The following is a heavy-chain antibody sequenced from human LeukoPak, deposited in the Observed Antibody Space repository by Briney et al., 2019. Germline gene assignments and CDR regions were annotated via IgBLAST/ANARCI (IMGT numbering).Heavy chain of an antibody. CDR2: IKQDGSEK. CDR1: GFTYSSYW. D-gene: IGHD5-18*01. V-gene: IGHV3-7*01. Sequence: GGSLRLSCAASGFTYSSYWMSWVRDAPGKGLEWVANIKQDGSEKYYVDSVKGRFTISRDNAKNSLYLQMNSLRAEDTAVYYCARGPGYSYGPNWYFDLWGRGTLVTVSS. CDR3: ARGPGYSYGPNWYFDL. J-gene: IGHJ2*01.